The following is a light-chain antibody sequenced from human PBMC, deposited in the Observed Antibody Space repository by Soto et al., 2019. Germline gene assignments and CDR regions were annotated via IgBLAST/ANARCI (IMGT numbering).Light chain of an antibody. CDR3: NSYAGGFTPLV. CDR1: STDLGNDNL. V-gene: IGLV2-23*01. Sequence: QSVLTQPPSVSGSPGQSITISCTGSSTDLGNDNLVSWYQQYPGKAPKLMIYDGSNRPSGVSNRFSGFKSGTTASLTISGLQADDEADYYCNSYAGGFTPLVFGGGTKLTVL. CDR2: DGS. J-gene: IGLJ3*02.